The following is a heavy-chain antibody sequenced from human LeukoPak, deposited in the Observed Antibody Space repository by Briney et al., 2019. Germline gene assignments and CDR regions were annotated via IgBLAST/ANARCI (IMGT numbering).Heavy chain of an antibody. V-gene: IGHV3-48*03. CDR1: GFTFSSYE. J-gene: IGHJ6*04. CDR2: ISSSGSTI. Sequence: GGSLRPSCAASGFTFSSYEMNWVRQAPGGGLVWVSYISSSGSTIYYADSVKGRFTISRDNAKNSLYLQMSSLRAEDTAVYYCAELGITMIGGVWGKGTTVTISS. D-gene: IGHD3-10*02. CDR3: AELGITMIGGV.